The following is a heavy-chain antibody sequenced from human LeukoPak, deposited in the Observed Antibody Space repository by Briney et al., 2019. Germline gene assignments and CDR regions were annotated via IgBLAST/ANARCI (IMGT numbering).Heavy chain of an antibody. CDR3: AKDYYGSGSYDKFDY. CDR1: GFTFNNFA. J-gene: IGHJ4*02. Sequence: PGGSLRLSCAASGFTFNNFAMSWVRQAPGKGLEWVSAISGSGGSTYYADSVKGRFTISRGNSKNTLYLQMNSLRAEDTAVYYCAKDYYGSGSYDKFDYWGQGTLVTVSS. D-gene: IGHD3-10*01. V-gene: IGHV3-23*01. CDR2: ISGSGGST.